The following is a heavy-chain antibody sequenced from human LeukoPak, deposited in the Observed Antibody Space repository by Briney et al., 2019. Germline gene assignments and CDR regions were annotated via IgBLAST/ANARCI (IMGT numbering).Heavy chain of an antibody. CDR2: ISGGGGST. J-gene: IGHJ4*02. CDR1: GLTFSSYA. CDR3: ARYSRSWYVPIFDY. V-gene: IGHV3-23*01. Sequence: GGSLRLSCAASGLTFSSYAMSWVRQAPGKGLEWVAGISGGGGSTDYADSVKGRFTISRDNSKNTLYLQMNSLRAEDTAVYYCARYSRSWYVPIFDYWGQGTLVTVSS. D-gene: IGHD6-13*01.